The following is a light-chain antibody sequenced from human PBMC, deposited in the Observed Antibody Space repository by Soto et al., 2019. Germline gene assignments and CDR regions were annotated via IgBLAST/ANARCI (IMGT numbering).Light chain of an antibody. V-gene: IGKV1-5*01. J-gene: IGKJ1*01. CDR2: DAS. CDR3: QQYKTYPWT. Sequence: DIQMTQSPSSLSASVGDRVTITCRASQSISSYLNWYQQKPGKAPKLLIFDASSLQSGVPSRFSGSGSGTEFTLTISSLQPDDFATYYCQQYKTYPWTFGQGTKVDIK. CDR1: QSISSY.